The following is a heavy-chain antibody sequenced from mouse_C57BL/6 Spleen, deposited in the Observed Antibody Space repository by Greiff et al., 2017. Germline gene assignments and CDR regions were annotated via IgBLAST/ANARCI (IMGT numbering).Heavy chain of an antibody. V-gene: IGHV5-4*03. Sequence: EVKLVESGGGLVKPGGSLKLSCAASGFTFSSYAMSWVRQTPEKRLEWVATISDGGSYTYYPDNVKGRFTISRDNAKNNLYLQMSHLKSEDTAMXYCARDGYYGGFDYWGQGTTLTVSS. CDR2: ISDGGSYT. J-gene: IGHJ2*01. CDR3: ARDGYYGGFDY. D-gene: IGHD2-3*01. CDR1: GFTFSSYA.